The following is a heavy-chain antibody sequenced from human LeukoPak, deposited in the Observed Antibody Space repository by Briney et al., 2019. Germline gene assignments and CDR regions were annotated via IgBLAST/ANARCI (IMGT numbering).Heavy chain of an antibody. V-gene: IGHV3-23*01. Sequence: GRSLRLSCAASGFTFSSYGMHWVRQAPGKGLEWVSAIKSGGDTLYGDSVKGRFSISRDNTKNTLYLQMSSLRDEDTAVYYCAKAVIGTLRGFDYWGQGTLVTVSS. J-gene: IGHJ4*02. D-gene: IGHD2/OR15-2a*01. CDR3: AKAVIGTLRGFDY. CDR1: GFTFSSYG. CDR2: IKSGGDT.